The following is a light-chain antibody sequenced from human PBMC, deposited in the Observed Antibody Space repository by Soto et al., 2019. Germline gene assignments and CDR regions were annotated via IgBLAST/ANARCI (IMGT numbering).Light chain of an antibody. CDR3: QQFSSYPLT. CDR2: DVS. Sequence: EIVLTQSPATLSLSPGERATLSCRASQSVSSSLAWYQQKPGQAPRLLIYDVSNRATGIPARFSGGGSGTDFTLTISRLEPEDFAVYYCQQFSSYPLTFGGGTKVDIK. V-gene: IGKV3-11*01. CDR1: QSVSSS. J-gene: IGKJ4*01.